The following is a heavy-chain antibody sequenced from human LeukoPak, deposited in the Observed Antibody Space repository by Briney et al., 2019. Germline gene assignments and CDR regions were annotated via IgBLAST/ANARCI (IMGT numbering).Heavy chain of an antibody. J-gene: IGHJ4*02. CDR3: ARPHIPWIDGPGSLDY. D-gene: IGHD3-10*01. CDR2: ISGSGGST. CDR1: GFTFSSYA. V-gene: IGHV3-23*01. Sequence: QPGGSLRLSCAASGFTFSSYAMSWVRQAPGKGLEWVSAISGSGGSTYYADSVKGRFGISRDNSKNTLFLQMDSPRVEDTAVYYCARPHIPWIDGPGSLDYWGRGALVTVSS.